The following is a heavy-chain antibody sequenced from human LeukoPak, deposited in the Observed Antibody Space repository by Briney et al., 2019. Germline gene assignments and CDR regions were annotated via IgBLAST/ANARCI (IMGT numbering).Heavy chain of an antibody. D-gene: IGHD6-19*01. CDR3: ARDPLMAVAGTVDY. CDR2: ISYDGSNK. J-gene: IGHJ4*02. V-gene: IGHV3-30-3*01. Sequence: PGRSLRLSCAASGFTFSSYAMHWVRQAPGKGLEWVAVISYDGSNKYYADSVKGRFTISRDNSKNTLYPQMNSLRAEDTAVYYCARDPLMAVAGTVDYWGQGTLVTVSS. CDR1: GFTFSSYA.